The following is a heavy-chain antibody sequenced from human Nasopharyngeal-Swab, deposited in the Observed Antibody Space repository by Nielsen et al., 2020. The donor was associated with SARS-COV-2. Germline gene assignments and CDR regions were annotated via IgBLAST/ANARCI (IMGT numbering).Heavy chain of an antibody. V-gene: IGHV3-74*01. CDR2: INSDGSST. Sequence: PGKGLVWVSRINSDGSSTSYADSVKGRFTISRDNAKNTLYLQMNSLRAEDTAVYYCARDPMWEQQLLFDPWGQGTLVTVSS. J-gene: IGHJ5*02. D-gene: IGHD6-13*01. CDR3: ARDPMWEQQLLFDP.